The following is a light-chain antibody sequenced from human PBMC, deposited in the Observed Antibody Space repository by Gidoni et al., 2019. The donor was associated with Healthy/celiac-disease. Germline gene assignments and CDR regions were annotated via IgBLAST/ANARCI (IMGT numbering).Light chain of an antibody. CDR2: SNN. CDR3: AAWDDSLNGFVV. V-gene: IGLV1-44*01. Sequence: QSVLPQPPSVFGTPGQRVTISCSGSSSNIGSNTVNWYQQRPGTAPKLLIYSNNQRPSGVPDRFSGSKSGTSASLAISGLQSEDEADYYCAAWDDSLNGFVVFGGGTKLTVL. J-gene: IGLJ2*01. CDR1: SSNIGSNT.